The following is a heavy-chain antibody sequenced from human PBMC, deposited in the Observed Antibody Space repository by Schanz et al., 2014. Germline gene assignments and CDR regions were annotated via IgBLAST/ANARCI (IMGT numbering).Heavy chain of an antibody. CDR2: ISGSGAST. J-gene: IGHJ4*02. D-gene: IGHD3-10*01. Sequence: EVQLVESGGGWVQPGGSLRLSCAASGFNFSDYAMCWVRQAPGKGLEWVSGISGSGASTYYADSVKGRFTISRDNSNKTVDLQMNSLRAEDTALYYCVRDELLWFGEVLSLDYWGQGALVTVSS. CDR1: GFNFSDYA. V-gene: IGHV3-23*04. CDR3: VRDELLWFGEVLSLDY.